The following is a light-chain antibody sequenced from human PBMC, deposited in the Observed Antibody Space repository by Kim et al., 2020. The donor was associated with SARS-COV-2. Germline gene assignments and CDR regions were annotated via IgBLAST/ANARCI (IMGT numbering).Light chain of an antibody. Sequence: VSPGDRATLPCRASQGVSSNLAWYQQKPGRAPRLLIYGESTRATGIPARFGGSGSGTEFTLTISSLQSEDFAVYYCQQYNNWPLTFGQGTKVDIK. J-gene: IGKJ1*01. CDR1: QGVSSN. V-gene: IGKV3-15*01. CDR3: QQYNNWPLT. CDR2: GES.